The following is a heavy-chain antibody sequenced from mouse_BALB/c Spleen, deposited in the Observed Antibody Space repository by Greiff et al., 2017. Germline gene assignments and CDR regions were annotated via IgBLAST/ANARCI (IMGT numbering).Heavy chain of an antibody. Sequence: EVQLQQSGPGLVKPSQSLSLTCSVTGYSITSGYYWNWIRQFPGNKLEWMGYISYDGSNNYNPSLKNRISITRDTSKNQFFLKLNSVTTEDTATYYCARGYYRPYFDYWGQGTTLTVSS. CDR1: GYSITSGYY. D-gene: IGHD2-14*01. V-gene: IGHV3-6*02. J-gene: IGHJ2*01. CDR3: ARGYYRPYFDY. CDR2: ISYDGSN.